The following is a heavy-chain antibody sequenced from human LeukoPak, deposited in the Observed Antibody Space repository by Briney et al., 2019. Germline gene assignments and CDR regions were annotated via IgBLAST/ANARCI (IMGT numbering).Heavy chain of an antibody. CDR3: AGRDCSSTSCPFDY. D-gene: IGHD2-2*01. CDR2: FDPEDGET. V-gene: IGHV1-24*01. J-gene: IGHJ4*02. CDR1: GYTLTELS. Sequence: GASVKVSCKVSGYTLTELSMHWVRQAPGKGLEWMGGFDPEDGETIHAQKFQGRVTMTEDTSTDTAYMELSSLRSEDTAVYYCAGRDCSSTSCPFDYWGQGTLVTVSS.